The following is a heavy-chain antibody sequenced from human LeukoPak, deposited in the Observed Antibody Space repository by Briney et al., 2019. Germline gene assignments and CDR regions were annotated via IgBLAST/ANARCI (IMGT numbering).Heavy chain of an antibody. CDR2: INPNSGGT. V-gene: IGHV1-2*02. CDR1: GYTFTSNY. Sequence: ASVKVSCKAFGYTFTSNYMHWVRQAPGQGLEWMGWINPNSGGTNYAQKFQGRVTMTRDTSISTAYMELSRLRSDDTAVYYCARAGLFSRYAFDIWGQGTMVTVSS. CDR3: ARAGLFSRYAFDI. J-gene: IGHJ3*02. D-gene: IGHD3-9*01.